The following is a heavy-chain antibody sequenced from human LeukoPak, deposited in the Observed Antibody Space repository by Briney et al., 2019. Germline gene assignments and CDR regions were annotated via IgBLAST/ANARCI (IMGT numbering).Heavy chain of an antibody. Sequence: PGGSLRLSCVASGFTFSSYEMNWVRQAPGKGLEWVSSISSSGDYIYSADSVKGRFTISRDNAKNSLYLQMTNLSAEDTAVYFCVRDLVRGVHPVFYFDLWGRGTLVTVSS. CDR3: VRDLVRGVHPVFYFDL. D-gene: IGHD3-10*01. J-gene: IGHJ2*01. V-gene: IGHV3-21*01. CDR1: GFTFSSYE. CDR2: ISSSGDYI.